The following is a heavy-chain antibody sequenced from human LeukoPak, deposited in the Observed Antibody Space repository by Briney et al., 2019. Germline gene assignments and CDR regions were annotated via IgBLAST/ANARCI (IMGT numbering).Heavy chain of an antibody. CDR2: INPNINGT. CDR1: GYTFTGYY. Sequence: GASVKVSCKASGYTFTGYYIHWVRQAPGQGLEWMGWINPNINGTNYAQKFQGRVTMTGDRSISTAYMELSRLRSDDTAVYYCARGSRLGVVERDAFDIWGQGTMVTVSS. J-gene: IGHJ3*02. CDR3: ARGSRLGVVERDAFDI. V-gene: IGHV1-2*02. D-gene: IGHD3-3*01.